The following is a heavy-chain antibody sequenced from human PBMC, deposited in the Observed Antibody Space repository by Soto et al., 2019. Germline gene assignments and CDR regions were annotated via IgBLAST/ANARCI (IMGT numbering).Heavy chain of an antibody. V-gene: IGHV3-33*01. CDR3: ARATGPGDWFDP. CDR1: GFTFSSYG. J-gene: IGHJ5*02. D-gene: IGHD3-10*01. CDR2: IWYDGSNK. Sequence: ESGGGVVQPGRSLRLSCAASGFTFSSYGMHWVRQAPGKGLEWVAVIWYDGSNKYYADSVKGRFTISRDNSKNTLYLQMNSLRAEDTAVYYCARATGPGDWFDPWGQGTLVTVSS.